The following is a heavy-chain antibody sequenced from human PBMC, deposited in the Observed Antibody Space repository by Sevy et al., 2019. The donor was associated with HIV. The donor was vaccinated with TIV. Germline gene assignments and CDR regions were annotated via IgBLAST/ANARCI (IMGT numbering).Heavy chain of an antibody. Sequence: GGSLRLSCAAPGFIFSGYWMTWVRQAPGKGLEWVANIKFDGSEKYYVDSVKGRFTISRDNAKNSLFLQMNSLRAADTGVYYCARGRYCSGGGCYIDYWGQGTLVTVSS. V-gene: IGHV3-7*01. CDR3: ARGRYCSGGGCYIDY. D-gene: IGHD2-15*01. CDR2: IKFDGSEK. CDR1: GFIFSGYW. J-gene: IGHJ4*02.